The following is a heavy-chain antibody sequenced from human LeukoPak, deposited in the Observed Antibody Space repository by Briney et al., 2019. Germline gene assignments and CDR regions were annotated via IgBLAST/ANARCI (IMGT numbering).Heavy chain of an antibody. CDR1: GGSFSGYY. J-gene: IGHJ4*02. Sequence: SETLSLTCAVNGGSFSGYYWIWIRQPPGKGLEWIGEINHSGSTNYNPSLKSRVSISVDSSKNQFSLKVSSVTAADTAVYYCARGSDTAAGLYWGQGTLPTVSS. CDR2: INHSGST. D-gene: IGHD6-13*01. CDR3: ARGSDTAAGLY. V-gene: IGHV4-34*01.